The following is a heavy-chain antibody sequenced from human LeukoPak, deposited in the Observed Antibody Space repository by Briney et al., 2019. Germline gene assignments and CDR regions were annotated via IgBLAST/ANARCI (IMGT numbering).Heavy chain of an antibody. CDR2: IRSKAYGGTT. CDR3: TRLLTGYYYFDY. D-gene: IGHD3-9*01. J-gene: IGHJ4*02. Sequence: GGSLRLSCTASGFTFGDYAISWFRQAPGKGLEWVGFIRSKAYGGTTEYAASVKGRFTLSGDDSKSIAYLQMNSLKTEDSAVYYCTRLLTGYYYFDYWGQGTLVTVSS. V-gene: IGHV3-49*03. CDR1: GFTFGDYA.